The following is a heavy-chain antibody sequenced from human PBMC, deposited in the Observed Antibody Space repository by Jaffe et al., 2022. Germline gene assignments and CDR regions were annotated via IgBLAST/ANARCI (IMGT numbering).Heavy chain of an antibody. CDR3: ARDISPKDSGRRNWFDP. J-gene: IGHJ5*02. CDR2: ISWNSGDI. D-gene: IGHD6-19*01. CDR1: GFTFYNYA. Sequence: EVQLVESGGGLVQPGRSLRLSCEASGFTFYNYAMHWVRQVPGKGLEWVSGISWNSGDIGYADSVKGRFTISRDNAKNSLYLQMNSLRAEDTALYYCARDISPKDSGRRNWFDPWGQGTLVTVSS. V-gene: IGHV3-9*01.